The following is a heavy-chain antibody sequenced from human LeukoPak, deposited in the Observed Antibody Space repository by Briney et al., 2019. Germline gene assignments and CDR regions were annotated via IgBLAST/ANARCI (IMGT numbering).Heavy chain of an antibody. Sequence: GGSLRLSCAASGFTFSSYGMHWVRQAPGKGLEWVAVIWYDGSNKYYADSVKGRFTISRDNSKNTLYLQMNSLRAEDTAVYYCARHGFGWTGWLDPWGQGTLVTVSS. CDR1: GFTFSSYG. J-gene: IGHJ5*02. CDR3: ARHGFGWTGWLDP. CDR2: IWYDGSNK. V-gene: IGHV3-33*01. D-gene: IGHD5-18*01.